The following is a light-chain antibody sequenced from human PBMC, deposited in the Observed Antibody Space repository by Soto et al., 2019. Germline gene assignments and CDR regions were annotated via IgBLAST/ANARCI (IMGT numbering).Light chain of an antibody. CDR3: QQYNNWPRT. CDR2: GAS. Sequence: EKMITHSPATLSLSPGEKDTPSSRASQSVSSNLAWYQQKPGQAPRLLIYGASTRATGIPARFSGSGSGTEFTLTISSLQSEDFAVYYCQQYNNWPRTFGQGTKV. CDR1: QSVSSN. J-gene: IGKJ1*01. V-gene: IGKV3-15*01.